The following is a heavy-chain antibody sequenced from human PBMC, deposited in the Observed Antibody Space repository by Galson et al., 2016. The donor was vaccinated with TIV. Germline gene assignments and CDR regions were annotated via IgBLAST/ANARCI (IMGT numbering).Heavy chain of an antibody. CDR2: ISVSSDYI. Sequence: SLRLSCAASGFTFSGHSMNWVRQAPGKGLEWVSSISVSSDYIYYGDSVKGRFTISRDNAKNSLFLQMNILRAEDTAVYYCARIIGYWEGYYAMDVWGQGTLVTVSS. CDR3: ARIIGYWEGYYAMDV. J-gene: IGHJ4*02. CDR1: GFTFSGHS. D-gene: IGHD1-26*01. V-gene: IGHV3-21*06.